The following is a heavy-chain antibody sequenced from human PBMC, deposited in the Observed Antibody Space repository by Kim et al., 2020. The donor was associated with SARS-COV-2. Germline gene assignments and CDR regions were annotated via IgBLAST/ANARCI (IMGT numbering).Heavy chain of an antibody. CDR1: GFTFSSYS. J-gene: IGHJ6*02. Sequence: GGSLRLSCAASGFTFSSYSMNWVRQAPGKGLEWVSSISSSSSYIYYADSVKGRFTISRDNAKNSLYLQMNSLRAEDTAVYYCARGDIWSVVVTYYYGMDVWGQGTTVTVSS. D-gene: IGHD2-21*02. CDR2: ISSSSSYI. V-gene: IGHV3-21*01. CDR3: ARGDIWSVVVTYYYGMDV.